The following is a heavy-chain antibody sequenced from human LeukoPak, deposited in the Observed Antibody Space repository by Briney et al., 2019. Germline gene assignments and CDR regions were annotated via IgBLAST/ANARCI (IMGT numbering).Heavy chain of an antibody. J-gene: IGHJ4*02. V-gene: IGHV1-46*01. CDR2: INPSGGST. D-gene: IGHD5-24*01. CDR1: GYTFTSYY. Sequence: ASVKVSCTASGYTFTSYYMHWVRQAPGQGLEWMGIINPSGGSTIYAQKFQGRVTMTRDTSTSTVYMELSSLRSEDTAVYYCARDRSRRDGYNYYFDYWGQGTLVTVSS. CDR3: ARDRSRRDGYNYYFDY.